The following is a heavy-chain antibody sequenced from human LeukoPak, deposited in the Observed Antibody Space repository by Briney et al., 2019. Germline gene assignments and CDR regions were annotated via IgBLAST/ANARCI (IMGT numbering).Heavy chain of an antibody. J-gene: IGHJ4*02. CDR3: ARPRTSSRWYAAD. Sequence: KAGESLKISCRGSGYTFTSYWIAWVRQMPGKGLEWMGIIYPGDSDTTYSPSFQGQVTISADKSISTAYLQWSSLKASDTAMYYCARPRTSSRWYAADWGQGTLVAVSS. CDR2: IYPGDSDT. CDR1: GYTFTSYW. V-gene: IGHV5-51*01. D-gene: IGHD6-13*01.